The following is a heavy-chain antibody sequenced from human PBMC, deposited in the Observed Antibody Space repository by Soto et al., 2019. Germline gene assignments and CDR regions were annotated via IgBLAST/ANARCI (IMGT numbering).Heavy chain of an antibody. D-gene: IGHD6-13*01. CDR3: AKCMGSSWIGVIDN. V-gene: IGHV3-53*02. Sequence: EVQLVETGGGLIQPGGSLRLSCAASGFTVSTNYMSWVRQSPGKGLEWVSVIYTGGSTYYADSVKGRFTISRDNSKNRLFLQMNSLIAEDTAIYYCAKCMGSSWIGVIDNWGQGTLVTVSS. J-gene: IGHJ4*02. CDR1: GFTVSTNY. CDR2: IYTGGST.